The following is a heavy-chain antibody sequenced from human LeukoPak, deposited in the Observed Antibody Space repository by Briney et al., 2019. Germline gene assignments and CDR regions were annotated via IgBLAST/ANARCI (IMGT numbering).Heavy chain of an antibody. Sequence: GGSLRLSCAVSGFTFSDYYMSWIRQAPGKGLEWVSYISSGGSTISHADSVKGRFTISRDNAKNSLYLQMNSLRAEDTAVYYCARASGYTSGWYDDAFDIWGQGTMVTVSS. CDR2: ISSGGSTI. CDR3: ARASGYTSGWYDDAFDI. D-gene: IGHD6-19*01. V-gene: IGHV3-11*04. CDR1: GFTFSDYY. J-gene: IGHJ3*02.